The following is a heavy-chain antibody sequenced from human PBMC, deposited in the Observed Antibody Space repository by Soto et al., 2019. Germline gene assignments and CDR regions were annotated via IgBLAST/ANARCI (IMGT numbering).Heavy chain of an antibody. CDR2: VYDSGST. V-gene: IGHV4-34*01. Sequence: SETLSLTCGVYGGAFSGYYWSWVRQPPGKGLEWIGRVYDSGSTNYNPSLKSRVTISVDTSKNQLSLKLSSVTAADTAVYYCARGTRGYSSSWYAVWGQGTTVTVSS. CDR1: GGAFSGYY. D-gene: IGHD6-13*01. CDR3: ARGTRGYSSSWYAV. J-gene: IGHJ6*02.